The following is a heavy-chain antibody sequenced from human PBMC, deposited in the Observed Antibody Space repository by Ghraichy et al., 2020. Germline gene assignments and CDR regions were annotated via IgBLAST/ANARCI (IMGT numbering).Heavy chain of an antibody. D-gene: IGHD6-13*01. V-gene: IGHV4-39*01. Sequence: SETLSLTCTVSGGSISSSSYYWGWIRQPPGKGLEWIGSIYYSGSTYYNPSLKSRVTISVDTSKNQFSLKLSSVTAADTAVYYCARHLAFYSSSYFDYGGQGTLVTVSS. CDR1: GGSISSSSYY. CDR2: IYYSGST. J-gene: IGHJ4*02. CDR3: ARHLAFYSSSYFDY.